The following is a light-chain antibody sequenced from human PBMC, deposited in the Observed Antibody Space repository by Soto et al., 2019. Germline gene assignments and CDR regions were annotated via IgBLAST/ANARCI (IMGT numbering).Light chain of an antibody. V-gene: IGKV3-15*01. CDR1: QSVSSN. CDR3: QQCNNWPLT. CDR2: AAS. J-gene: IGKJ4*01. Sequence: EIVMTQSPATLSVSPGERATLSCSASQSVSSNLAWYQQKPGQAPRLLIYAASTRATDIPARFSGSGSGTEFTLTISSLQSEDFAVYYCQQCNNWPLTFGGGTKVEIK.